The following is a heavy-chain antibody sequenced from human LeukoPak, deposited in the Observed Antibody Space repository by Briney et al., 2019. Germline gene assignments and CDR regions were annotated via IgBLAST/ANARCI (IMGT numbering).Heavy chain of an antibody. CDR3: AREEWLRFFNY. Sequence: GRSLRLSCAASGFTFSSYAMHWVRQAPSKGLEWVAVISYDGSNKYYADSVKGRFTISRDNSKNTLYLQMNSLRAEDTAVYYCAREEWLRFFNYWGQGTLVTVSA. CDR2: ISYDGSNK. CDR1: GFTFSSYA. D-gene: IGHD5-12*01. J-gene: IGHJ4*02. V-gene: IGHV3-30*04.